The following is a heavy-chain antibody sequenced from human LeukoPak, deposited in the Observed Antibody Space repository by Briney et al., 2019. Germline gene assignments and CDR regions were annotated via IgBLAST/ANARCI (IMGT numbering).Heavy chain of an antibody. CDR2: IKQDESAK. CDR3: ARDVEGSLDY. D-gene: IGHD5-24*01. J-gene: IGHJ4*02. V-gene: IGHV3-7*01. CDR1: GFTFSNYW. Sequence: GGSLRLSCAASGFTFSNYWMAWVRQAPEKGPEWVANIKQDESAKQYVDSVKGRFTISRDNAKSSLYLQMNSLRVDDTAVYYCARDVEGSLDYWGQGTLVAVSS.